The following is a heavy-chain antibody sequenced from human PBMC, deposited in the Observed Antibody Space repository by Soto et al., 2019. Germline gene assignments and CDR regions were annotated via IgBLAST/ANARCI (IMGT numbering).Heavy chain of an antibody. Sequence: EVQLVESGGGLVQPGGSLRLSCAASGFTFSSYDMHWVRQATGKGLEWVSAIGTAGDPYYPGSVKGRFTISRENAKNTLYLQMNSLRAEDTAVYYCAREGSGVGACFDYWGQGTLVTVSS. CDR2: IGTAGDP. CDR1: GFTFSSYD. D-gene: IGHD1-26*01. V-gene: IGHV3-13*05. CDR3: AREGSGVGACFDY. J-gene: IGHJ4*02.